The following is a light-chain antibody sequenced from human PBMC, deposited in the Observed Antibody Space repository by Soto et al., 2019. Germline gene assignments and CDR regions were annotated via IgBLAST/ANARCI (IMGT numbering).Light chain of an antibody. CDR1: QSISTTY. CDR2: GTS. J-gene: IGKJ2*01. CDR3: QQYGSSPYS. Sequence: EIVVTQSPGTLSLSPGERATLSCRASQSISTTYLAWYQQRPGQAPRLLIYGTSSRATGIPDRFSGSVSATDFTLTISRLEPEDFALYYCQQYGSSPYSFGQGTKLEIK. V-gene: IGKV3-20*01.